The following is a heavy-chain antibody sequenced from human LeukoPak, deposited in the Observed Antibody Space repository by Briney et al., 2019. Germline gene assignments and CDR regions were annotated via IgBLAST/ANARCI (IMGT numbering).Heavy chain of an antibody. D-gene: IGHD3-10*01. CDR1: GFTFSSYA. V-gene: IGHV3-23*01. J-gene: IGHJ4*02. Sequence: PGGSLRLSCAASGFTFSSYAMSWVRQAPGKGLKWVSAISGRADRTYYADSVKGRFTISRDNFKNTLYLQMNSLRADDTAVYYCVKESPYDGPRKYYFDYWGRGALVTVSS. CDR3: VKESPYDGPRKYYFDY. CDR2: ISGRADRT.